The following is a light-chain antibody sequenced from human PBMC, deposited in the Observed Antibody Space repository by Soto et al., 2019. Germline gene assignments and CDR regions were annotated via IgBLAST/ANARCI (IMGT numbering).Light chain of an antibody. V-gene: IGKV3-20*01. CDR1: QRVSSNY. CDR3: QRYCCSPPFT. J-gene: IGKJ2*01. Sequence: EIVLTQSPGTLSLSPGERATLSCRASQRVSSNYLSWYQQKPGQAHRLLICGASTRATVSPDRFGGSGSGTDFTLTIIRLYPEKFAVYFCQRYCCSPPFTFGQGTKVDI. CDR2: GAS.